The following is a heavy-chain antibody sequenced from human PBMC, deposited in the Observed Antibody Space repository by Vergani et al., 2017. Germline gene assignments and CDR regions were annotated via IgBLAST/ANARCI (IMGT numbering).Heavy chain of an antibody. CDR3: AREARITMVRESYYYYYYMDV. V-gene: IGHV3-23*01. J-gene: IGHJ6*03. Sequence: EVQLLESGGGLVQPGGSLRLSCAASGFTFSSYAMSWVRQAPGKGLEWVSAISGSGGSTYYADSVKGRFTISRDNSKNTLYLQMNSLRAEDTAVYYCAREARITMVRESYYYYYYMDVWGKGTTVTVSS. CDR1: GFTFSSYA. D-gene: IGHD3-10*01. CDR2: ISGSGGST.